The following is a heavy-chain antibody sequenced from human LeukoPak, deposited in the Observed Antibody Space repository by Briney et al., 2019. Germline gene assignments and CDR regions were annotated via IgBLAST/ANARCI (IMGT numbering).Heavy chain of an antibody. Sequence: GASVKVSCKASGYTFTSYGISWVRQAPGQGLEWTGGISAYNGNTNYAQKLQGRVTMTTDTSTSTAYMELRSLRSDDTAVYYCARDGLNDYYDSSGYYALAAFDIWGQGTMVTVSS. D-gene: IGHD3-22*01. V-gene: IGHV1-18*01. CDR2: ISAYNGNT. J-gene: IGHJ3*02. CDR3: ARDGLNDYYDSSGYYALAAFDI. CDR1: GYTFTSYG.